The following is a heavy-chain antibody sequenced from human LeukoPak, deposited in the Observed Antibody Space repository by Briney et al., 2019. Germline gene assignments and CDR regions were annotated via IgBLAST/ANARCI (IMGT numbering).Heavy chain of an antibody. D-gene: IGHD1-26*01. Sequence: GGSLRLSCAASGFTFSSYWMHWVRQAPGKGLVWVSRINSGGRSTSYADSVKGRFTISRDNAKNTLYLQMNSLRAEDTAVYYCARDRDSGSYPLGGGFDPWGQGTLVTVSS. CDR3: ARDRDSGSYPLGGGFDP. J-gene: IGHJ5*02. V-gene: IGHV3-74*01. CDR2: INSGGRST. CDR1: GFTFSSYW.